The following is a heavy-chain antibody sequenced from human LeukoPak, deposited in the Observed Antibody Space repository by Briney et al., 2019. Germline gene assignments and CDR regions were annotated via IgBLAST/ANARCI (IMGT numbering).Heavy chain of an antibody. CDR3: ARVSSGSYFGYYYYYMDV. CDR2: INSDGSRT. Sequence: GSLRLSCAASGFTFSNYWMHWVRQAPGKGLVWVSRINSDGSRTSYADSVKGRFTISRDNAKNTLYLQMNSLSAEDTAVYYCARVSSGSYFGYYYYYMDVWGKGTTVTVSS. CDR1: GFTFSNYW. D-gene: IGHD1-26*01. V-gene: IGHV3-74*01. J-gene: IGHJ6*03.